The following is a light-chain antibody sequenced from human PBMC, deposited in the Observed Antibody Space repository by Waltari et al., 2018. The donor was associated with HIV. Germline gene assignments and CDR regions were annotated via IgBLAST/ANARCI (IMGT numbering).Light chain of an antibody. V-gene: IGKV3-20*01. CDR1: QSVSSDH. J-gene: IGKJ1*01. Sequence: EIVLTQSPGTLSLSPVESVTLSCRASQSVSSDHVAWYQQKPGQAPRLLIYGASSRATGIPDRFSGSGSGTDFTLTIIRLETEDFAVYYCQQYGTSPWTFGQGTRVEIK. CDR3: QQYGTSPWT. CDR2: GAS.